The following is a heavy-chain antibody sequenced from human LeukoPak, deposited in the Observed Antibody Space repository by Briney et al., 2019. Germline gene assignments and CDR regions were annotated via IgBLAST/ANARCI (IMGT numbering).Heavy chain of an antibody. J-gene: IGHJ3*02. Sequence: SVKVSCKASGYTFTAYYLHWVRQAPGQGLEWMGWINPNIGGTNYAQRFQGRVSMTRDTSSSTAYMELSGLRSDDTAVYYCARDLSYCRSTSCYRNDAFDIWGQGTMVTVSS. V-gene: IGHV1-2*02. CDR3: ARDLSYCRSTSCYRNDAFDI. CDR1: GYTFTAYY. D-gene: IGHD2-2*02. CDR2: INPNIGGT.